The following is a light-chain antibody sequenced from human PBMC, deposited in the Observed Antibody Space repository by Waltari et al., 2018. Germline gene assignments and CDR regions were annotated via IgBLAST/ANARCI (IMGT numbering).Light chain of an antibody. CDR2: ESS. CDR1: QSISNW. J-gene: IGKJ5*01. Sequence: DIQMTQSPATLSASVGDRVTITCRASQSISNWLAWYQQKPGKSPNLLIYESSSLESGVPSRFSGSGSGTEFTLTISGLQPDDFATYYCQQYNSFPITFGPGTRLEIK. CDR3: QQYNSFPIT. V-gene: IGKV1-5*03.